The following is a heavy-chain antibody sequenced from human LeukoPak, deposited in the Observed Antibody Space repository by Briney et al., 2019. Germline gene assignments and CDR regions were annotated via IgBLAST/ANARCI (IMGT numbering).Heavy chain of an antibody. D-gene: IGHD1-26*01. CDR2: ISYDGSDK. CDR3: GSGTYVYYFDH. V-gene: IGHV3-30*03. CDR1: GFTFSSYG. J-gene: IGHJ4*02. Sequence: GESLRLSCAASGFTFSSYGMHWVRQAPGKGLEWVAVISYDGSDKYYADSVKGRFTIFRDNSKNSLFLQMNSLRAEDTAVYYCGSGTYVYYFDHWGQGTLVAVSA.